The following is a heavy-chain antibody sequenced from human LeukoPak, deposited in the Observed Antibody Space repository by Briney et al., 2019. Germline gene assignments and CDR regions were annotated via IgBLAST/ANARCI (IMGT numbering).Heavy chain of an antibody. Sequence: ASVKVSCKASGGTFSSYAISWVRQAPGQGLEWMGGIIPIFGTADYAQKFQGRVTITTDESTSTAYMDLSSLRSEDTAVYYCARDKVDCSSGSCYSLGFGYWGQGTLVTVSS. CDR2: IIPIFGTA. CDR3: ARDKVDCSSGSCYSLGFGY. J-gene: IGHJ4*02. V-gene: IGHV1-69*05. D-gene: IGHD2-15*01. CDR1: GGTFSSYA.